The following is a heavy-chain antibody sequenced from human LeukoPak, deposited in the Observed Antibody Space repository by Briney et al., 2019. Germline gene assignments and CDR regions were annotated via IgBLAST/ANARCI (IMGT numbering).Heavy chain of an antibody. Sequence: GGSLRLSCAASGFTFSSYAMSWVRQAPGKGLEWVSVIYSGGSTYYADSVKGRFTISRDNSKNTLYLQMNSLRAEDTAVYYCARDFSKDAFDIWGQGTMVTVSS. J-gene: IGHJ3*02. CDR1: GFTFSSYA. V-gene: IGHV3-53*01. D-gene: IGHD3-3*01. CDR2: IYSGGST. CDR3: ARDFSKDAFDI.